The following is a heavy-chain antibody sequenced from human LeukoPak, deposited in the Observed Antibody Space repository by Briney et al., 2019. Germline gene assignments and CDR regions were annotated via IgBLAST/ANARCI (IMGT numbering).Heavy chain of an antibody. J-gene: IGHJ5*02. Sequence: SETLSLTCAVYGGSFSGYYWSWIRQPPGKGLEWIGEINHSGSTNYNPSLKSRVTISVDTSKNQFSLKLSSVTAADTAVYYFARSYCSSTSCYIYRFGPWGQGTLVTVSS. D-gene: IGHD2-2*02. CDR2: INHSGST. V-gene: IGHV4-34*01. CDR1: GGSFSGYY. CDR3: ARSYCSSTSCYIYRFGP.